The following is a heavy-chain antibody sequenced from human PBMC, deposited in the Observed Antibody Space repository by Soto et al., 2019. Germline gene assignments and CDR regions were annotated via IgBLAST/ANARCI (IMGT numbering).Heavy chain of an antibody. Sequence: QVQLVQSGAEVKKPGSSVKVSCKASGGTFSSYAISWVRQAPGQGLEWMGGIIPILGTANYAQTIQGGVTITAGECTSTAYMELSSLRSEDTGVYYCGRTSDTAMRLGFDYRGQGTLVTVSS. CDR1: GGTFSSYA. J-gene: IGHJ4*02. CDR3: GRTSDTAMRLGFDY. V-gene: IGHV1-69*01. D-gene: IGHD5-18*01. CDR2: IIPILGTA.